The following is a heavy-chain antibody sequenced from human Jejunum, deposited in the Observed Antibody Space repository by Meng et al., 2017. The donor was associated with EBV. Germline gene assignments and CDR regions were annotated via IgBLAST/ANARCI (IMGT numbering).Heavy chain of an antibody. D-gene: IGHD5-12*01. CDR3: ATSMSGYSYGYS. Sequence: QVEGQGSGPGLVQPSGTLSLPCAASGASISSSHWWSWVRQAPGEGLEWIGEIYYTGRTNYNPSLKSRVSMSIDKSKNQFSLNLNSVTVADTAVYYCATSMSGYSYGYSWGQGTLVTVSS. V-gene: IGHV4-4*02. CDR2: IYYTGRT. J-gene: IGHJ5*02. CDR1: GASISSSHW.